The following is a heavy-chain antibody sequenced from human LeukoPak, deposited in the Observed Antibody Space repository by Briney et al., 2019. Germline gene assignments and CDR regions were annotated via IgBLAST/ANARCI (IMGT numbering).Heavy chain of an antibody. J-gene: IGHJ4*02. Sequence: IXXPPXXXLEXIGTISYSGSTYYNPSLKSRVTISVDTSKNQFSLKLSSVTAADTAVYYCARRTMVRGVSYFDYWGQGTLVTVSS. CDR2: ISYSGST. V-gene: IGHV4-30-2*05. D-gene: IGHD3-10*01. CDR3: ARRTMVRGVSYFDY.